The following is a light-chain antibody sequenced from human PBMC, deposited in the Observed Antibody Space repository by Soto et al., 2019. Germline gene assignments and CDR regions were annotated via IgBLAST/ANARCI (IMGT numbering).Light chain of an antibody. CDR1: QSVAGY. CDR2: DAS. V-gene: IGKV3-11*01. CDR3: QHRSNYSET. Sequence: EVVVTLSPGTLSVSPGERATLSYRATQSVAGYLAWYQQKPGQAPRLLIYDASNRATGIPARFSGSGSGTDFTLTISSLQPDDFAAYYCQHRSNYSETFGQGTKVDIK. J-gene: IGKJ1*01.